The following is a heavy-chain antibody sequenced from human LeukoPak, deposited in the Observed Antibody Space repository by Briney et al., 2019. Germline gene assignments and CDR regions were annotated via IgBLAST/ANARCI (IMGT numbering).Heavy chain of an antibody. J-gene: IGHJ3*02. CDR2: INAGNGNT. CDR1: GYTFTSYG. CDR3: ARDSGPSAFDI. Sequence: ASVKVSCKAAGYTFTSYGISWVRQAPGQRLEWMGWINAGNGNTKYSQEFQGRVTITRDTSASIAYMELSSLRSEDMAVYYCARDSGPSAFDIWGQGTKVTVSS. V-gene: IGHV1-3*03. D-gene: IGHD3-10*01.